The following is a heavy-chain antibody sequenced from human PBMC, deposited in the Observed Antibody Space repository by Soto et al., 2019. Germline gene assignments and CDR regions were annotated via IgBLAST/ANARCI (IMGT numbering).Heavy chain of an antibody. CDR1: GYSFTHYW. D-gene: IGHD3-10*01. V-gene: IGHV5-51*01. Sequence: EVQLVQSGAEMKKAGESLKISCKGSGYSFTHYWIGWVRQMSRKGLEWMGIIYPGDSDTRYSPSFQGQVTISADKSISTAYLQLNSLKASDTAIYYCARHLGSWFSNYFDYWGQGTLVTVSS. CDR3: ARHLGSWFSNYFDY. J-gene: IGHJ4*02. CDR2: IYPGDSDT.